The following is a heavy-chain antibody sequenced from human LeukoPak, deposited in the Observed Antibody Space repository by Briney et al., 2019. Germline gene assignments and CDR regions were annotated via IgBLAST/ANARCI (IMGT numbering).Heavy chain of an antibody. CDR1: GYTVTELS. D-gene: IGHD5-12*01. Sequence: EASVKVSCKVSGYTVTELSMHWVRQSPGKGLEWMGGFHPEDGETIYAQKFQGRVTMTEDTSTDTAYMELSSLRSDDTAVYYCARARTYVDIVATSLKAGYYYYMDVWGKGTTVTISS. V-gene: IGHV1-24*01. CDR2: FHPEDGET. CDR3: ARARTYVDIVATSLKAGYYYYMDV. J-gene: IGHJ6*03.